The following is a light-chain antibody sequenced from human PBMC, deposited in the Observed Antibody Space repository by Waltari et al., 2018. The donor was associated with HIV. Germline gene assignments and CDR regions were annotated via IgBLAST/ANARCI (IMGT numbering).Light chain of an antibody. CDR1: QSVSSN. CDR2: GAS. CDR3: QQYNNWPQA. J-gene: IGKJ5*01. Sequence: EMVMTQSPVTLSVSPGERATLSCRASQSVSSNLAWYQQKPGQAPRLLIYGASTRATGIPARFSGSGSGTEFTLTISSLQSEDFAVYYCQQYNNWPQAFGQGTRLEIK. V-gene: IGKV3-15*01.